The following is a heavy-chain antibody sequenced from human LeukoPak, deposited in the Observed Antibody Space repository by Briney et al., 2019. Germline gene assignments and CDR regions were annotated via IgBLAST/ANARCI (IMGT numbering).Heavy chain of an antibody. J-gene: IGHJ4*02. CDR3: ARDRGGSYSAIDY. CDR1: GFTFSSYE. D-gene: IGHD1-26*01. V-gene: IGHV3-48*03. CDR2: ISSSSSTI. Sequence: GGSLRLSCATSGFTFSSYEMNWVRQAPGKGLEWVSFISSSSSTIYYADSVKGRFTISRDNAKNSLYLQMNSLRAEDTAVYYCARDRGGSYSAIDYWGQGTLVTVSS.